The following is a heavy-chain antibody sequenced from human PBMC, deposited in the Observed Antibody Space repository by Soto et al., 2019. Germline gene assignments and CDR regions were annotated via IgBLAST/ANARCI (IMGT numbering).Heavy chain of an antibody. Sequence: GGSLRLSCAASGFTFSSYGMHWVRQAPGKGLEWVAVIWYDGSNKYYADSVKGRFTISRDNSKNTLYLQMNSLRAEDTAVYYCARDQGAGITRYGMDVWGQGTTVTVSS. CDR3: ARDQGAGITRYGMDV. J-gene: IGHJ6*02. D-gene: IGHD1-20*01. CDR1: GFTFSSYG. V-gene: IGHV3-33*01. CDR2: IWYDGSNK.